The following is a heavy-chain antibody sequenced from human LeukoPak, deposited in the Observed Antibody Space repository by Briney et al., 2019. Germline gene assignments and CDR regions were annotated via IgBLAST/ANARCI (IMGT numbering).Heavy chain of an antibody. Sequence: PSETLSLTCVVYGGSFSGYYWTWIRQPPGKGLEWIGEIHYSGATSYKPSLKSRVTISGDTSKNQVSLNLRSVTPADTAVYYCARGRLDGYYFDYWGQGALATVSS. CDR2: IHYSGAT. CDR3: ARGRLDGYYFDY. CDR1: GGSFSGYY. D-gene: IGHD1-1*01. J-gene: IGHJ4*02. V-gene: IGHV4-34*01.